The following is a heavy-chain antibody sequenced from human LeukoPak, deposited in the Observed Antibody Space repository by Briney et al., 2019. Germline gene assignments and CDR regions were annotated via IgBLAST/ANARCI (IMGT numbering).Heavy chain of an antibody. CDR3: ARGKVGQQLVPGFDY. J-gene: IGHJ4*02. Sequence: SETLSLTCAVYGGSFSGYYWSWIRQPPGKGLEWIGEINHSGSTNYNPSLKSRVTISVDTSKNQFSLKLSSVTAADTAVYYCARGKVGQQLVPGFDYGGQGTLVTVSS. V-gene: IGHV4-34*01. CDR1: GGSFSGYY. CDR2: INHSGST. D-gene: IGHD6-13*01.